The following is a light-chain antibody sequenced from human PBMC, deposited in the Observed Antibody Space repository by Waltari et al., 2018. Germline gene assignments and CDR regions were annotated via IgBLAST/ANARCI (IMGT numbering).Light chain of an antibody. CDR1: QSVGTS. V-gene: IGKV3-20*01. CDR2: GAS. CDR3: QHYVHLPAT. J-gene: IGKJ1*01. Sequence: EVVLTQSPGTLSLSPGERATLACRASQSVGTSLAWYQQKPGQAPRLLIFGASRRATGIPDRFSGSGSGTDFSLTISRLEPEDFAVYYCQHYVHLPATFGLGTKVEI.